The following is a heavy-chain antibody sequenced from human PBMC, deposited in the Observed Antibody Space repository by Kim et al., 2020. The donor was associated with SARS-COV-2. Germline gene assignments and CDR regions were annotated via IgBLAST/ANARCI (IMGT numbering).Heavy chain of an antibody. Sequence: VKGRFTISRDDSKNTLYLQMNSLKTEDTAVYYCTTDQNMITFGGVIVTDYWGQGTLVTVSS. CDR3: TTDQNMITFGGVIVTDY. D-gene: IGHD3-16*02. J-gene: IGHJ4*02. V-gene: IGHV3-15*01.